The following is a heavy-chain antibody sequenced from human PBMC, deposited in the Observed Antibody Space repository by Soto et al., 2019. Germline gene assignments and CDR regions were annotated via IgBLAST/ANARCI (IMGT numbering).Heavy chain of an antibody. CDR2: ISSSSSYI. D-gene: IGHD2-2*01. Sequence: GGSLRLSCAASGFTFSSYSMNWVRQAPGKGLEWVSSISSSSSYIYYADSVKGRFTISRDNAKNSLYLQMNSLRAEDTAVYYCASEVVPAAEDYWGQGTLVTVSS. CDR3: ASEVVPAAEDY. J-gene: IGHJ4*02. V-gene: IGHV3-21*01. CDR1: GFTFSSYS.